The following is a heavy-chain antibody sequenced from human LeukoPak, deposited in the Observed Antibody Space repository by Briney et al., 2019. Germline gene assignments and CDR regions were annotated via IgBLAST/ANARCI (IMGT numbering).Heavy chain of an antibody. CDR3: AREGAYCSSTSCHIQNWFDP. Sequence: ASVKVSCKASGYTFTSYAFRWVRQAPGQGLEWMGWISAYNGNTNCAQKFQGRVTMTTDTSTSTAYMELRSLRSDDTAVYYCAREGAYCSSTSCHIQNWFDPWGQGTLVAVSS. D-gene: IGHD2-2*01. V-gene: IGHV1-18*01. CDR2: ISAYNGNT. CDR1: GYTFTSYA. J-gene: IGHJ5*02.